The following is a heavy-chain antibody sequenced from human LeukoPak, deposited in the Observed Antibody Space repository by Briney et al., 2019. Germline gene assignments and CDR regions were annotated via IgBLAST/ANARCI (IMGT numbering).Heavy chain of an antibody. CDR2: INAGNGNT. D-gene: IGHD3-16*02. Sequence: ASVKVSCKASGYTFTSYAMHWVRQAPGQRLEWMGWINAGNGNTKYSQKFQGRVTITRDTSASTAYMELSSLRSDDTAVYYCARDLGYTSIAARSFDYWGQGTLVTVSS. J-gene: IGHJ4*02. CDR1: GYTFTSYA. CDR3: ARDLGYTSIAARSFDY. V-gene: IGHV1-3*01.